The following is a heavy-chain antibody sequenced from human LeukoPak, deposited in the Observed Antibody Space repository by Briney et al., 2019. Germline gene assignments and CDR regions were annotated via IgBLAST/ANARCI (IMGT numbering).Heavy chain of an antibody. J-gene: IGHJ4*02. Sequence: GGSLRLSCAASGFTFSSYAMSLVRQAPGKGLEWVSAISGSGGSTYYADSVKGRFTISRDNSKNTLYLQMNSLRAEDTAVYYCAKDTPLDYYDSSGSYYFDYWGQGTLVTVSS. CDR2: ISGSGGST. CDR1: GFTFSSYA. D-gene: IGHD3-22*01. V-gene: IGHV3-23*01. CDR3: AKDTPLDYYDSSGSYYFDY.